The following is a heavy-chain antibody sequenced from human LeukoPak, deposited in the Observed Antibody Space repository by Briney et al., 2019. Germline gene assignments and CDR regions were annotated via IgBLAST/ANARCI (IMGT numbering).Heavy chain of an antibody. D-gene: IGHD3-10*01. V-gene: IGHV4-59*08. CDR2: IYYSGST. CDR3: ARGTSIRGDDYYGMDV. CDR1: GGSISSYY. Sequence: SETLSLTCTVSGGSISSYYWSWIRQPPGKGLEWIGYIYYSGSTNYNPSLKSRVTISVDTSKNQFSLKLSSVTAADTAVYYCARGTSIRGDDYYGMDVWGQGTTITVSS. J-gene: IGHJ6*02.